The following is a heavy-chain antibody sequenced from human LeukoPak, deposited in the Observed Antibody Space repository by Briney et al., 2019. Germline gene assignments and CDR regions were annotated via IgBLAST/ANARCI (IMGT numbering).Heavy chain of an antibody. Sequence: GGSLRLSCAASGFTFSSYSMNWVRQAPGKGLEWVSSISSGSSYIYYADSVKGRFTISRDNAKNSLYLQMNSLRAEDTAVYYCARDLDSSGYVDYWGQGTLVTVSS. CDR2: ISSGSSYI. J-gene: IGHJ4*02. D-gene: IGHD3-22*01. V-gene: IGHV3-21*04. CDR1: GFTFSSYS. CDR3: ARDLDSSGYVDY.